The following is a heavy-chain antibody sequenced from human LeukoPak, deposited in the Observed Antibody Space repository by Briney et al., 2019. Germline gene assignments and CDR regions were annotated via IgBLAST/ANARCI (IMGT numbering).Heavy chain of an antibody. J-gene: IGHJ4*02. V-gene: IGHV1-2*02. CDR3: AREYSSSSHPSDY. D-gene: IGHD6-6*01. Sequence: ASVKVSCKASGYTFTGYYMHWVRQAPGQGLEWMGWINPNSGGTNYAQKFQGRVTMTRDTSISTAYMELSRLRSDDTAVYYCAREYSSSSHPSDYWGQGTLVTVSS. CDR2: INPNSGGT. CDR1: GYTFTGYY.